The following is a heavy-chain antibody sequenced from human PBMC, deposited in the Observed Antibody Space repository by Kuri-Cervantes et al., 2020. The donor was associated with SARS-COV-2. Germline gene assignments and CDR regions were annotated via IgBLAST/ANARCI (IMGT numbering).Heavy chain of an antibody. CDR1: GYTFTSYG. J-gene: IGHJ5*02. D-gene: IGHD1-26*01. CDR2: ISAYNGNT. Sequence: ASVKVSCKASGYTFTSYGISWVRQAPGQGLEWMGWISAYNGNTNYAQKLQGRVTMTTDTSTSTAYMELRSLRSDDTAVYYCARQSPDQYSGSSQWFDPWGQGTLVTVSS. CDR3: ARQSPDQYSGSSQWFDP. V-gene: IGHV1-18*01.